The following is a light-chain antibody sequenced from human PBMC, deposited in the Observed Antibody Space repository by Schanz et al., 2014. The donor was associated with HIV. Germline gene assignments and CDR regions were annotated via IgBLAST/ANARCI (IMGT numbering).Light chain of an antibody. CDR3: QQYDNWPTWT. CDR2: RAS. Sequence: EIVMTQSPATLSVSPGERATLSCRASQSLGTNLAWYQQKPGQAPRLLIYRASTRATGIPARFSGSGSGTEFTLTISSLQSEDFAVYYCQQYDNWPTWTFGPGTKVEVK. V-gene: IGKV3-15*01. J-gene: IGKJ1*01. CDR1: QSLGTN.